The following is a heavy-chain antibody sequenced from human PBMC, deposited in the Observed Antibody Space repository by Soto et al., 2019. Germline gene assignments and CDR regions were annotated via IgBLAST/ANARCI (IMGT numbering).Heavy chain of an antibody. CDR2: INPGGGFT. D-gene: IGHD2-15*01. V-gene: IGHV1-46*01. Sequence: ASVKVSCKVSDYTFTNSGISWVRQAPGQGLEWMGIINPGGGFTLYTENLQGRITMTSDTSTSTIYMELSSLRSEDTAVYYCASGWSQTAYYYYGMDVWGQGTTVTVSS. CDR1: DYTFTNSG. CDR3: ASGWSQTAYYYYGMDV. J-gene: IGHJ6*02.